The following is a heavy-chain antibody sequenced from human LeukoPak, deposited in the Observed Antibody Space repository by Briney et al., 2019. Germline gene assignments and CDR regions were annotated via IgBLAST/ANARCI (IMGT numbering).Heavy chain of an antibody. D-gene: IGHD3-10*01. CDR1: GYSFTSYW. CDR2: IYPGDSDT. J-gene: IGHJ4*02. V-gene: IGHV5-51*01. Sequence: GESLKISCKGSGYSFTSYWIGWVRQMPGKGLEWMGIIYPGDSDTRYSPSFQGQVTISADKSISTAYLQWSSLKASDTAMYYCARREDYYGSGSYSNYFDYWGQGTLVIVSS. CDR3: ARREDYYGSGSYSNYFDY.